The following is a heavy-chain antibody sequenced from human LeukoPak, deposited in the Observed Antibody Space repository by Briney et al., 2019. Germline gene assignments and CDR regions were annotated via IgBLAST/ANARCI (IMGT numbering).Heavy chain of an antibody. CDR3: ARGAEWLGRFFSYYFDY. CDR1: GFTVSSNY. Sequence: GGSLRLSCAASGFTVSSNYMSWVRQAPGKGLEWVSVIYSVGITYYADSVKGRFTISRDNSKNTLYLQMNSLRAEDTAVYYCARGAEWLGRFFSYYFDYWGQGTLVTVSS. CDR2: IYSVGIT. D-gene: IGHD6-19*01. J-gene: IGHJ4*02. V-gene: IGHV3-53*05.